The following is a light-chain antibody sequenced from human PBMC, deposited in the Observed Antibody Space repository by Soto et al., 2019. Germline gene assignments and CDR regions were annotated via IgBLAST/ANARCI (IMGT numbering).Light chain of an antibody. CDR2: EVS. Sequence: LTQPPSASGSPGQSVTISCTGTSSDVGGHNYVSWYQQHPGKAPKVMIYEVSKRPSGVPDRFSGSKSGNTASLTVSGLQAEDEADYYCSSYGGSNNLVVFGTGTKVTVL. J-gene: IGLJ1*01. CDR1: SSDVGGHNY. V-gene: IGLV2-8*01. CDR3: SSYGGSNNLVV.